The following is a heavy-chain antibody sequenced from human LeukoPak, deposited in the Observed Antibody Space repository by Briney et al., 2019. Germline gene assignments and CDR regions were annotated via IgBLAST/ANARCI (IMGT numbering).Heavy chain of an antibody. D-gene: IGHD6-13*01. CDR2: ISSNGGST. V-gene: IGHV3-64D*06. CDR3: VKGIAGGPYYFDY. CDR1: GFAFSNYA. J-gene: IGHJ4*02. Sequence: GGSLRLSCSASGFAFSNYAMHWVRQAPGKGLEYVSAISSNGGSTYYADSVKGRFTISRDNSKNTLYLQMSSLRVEDTAVFYCVKGIAGGPYYFDYWGQGTLVTVSS.